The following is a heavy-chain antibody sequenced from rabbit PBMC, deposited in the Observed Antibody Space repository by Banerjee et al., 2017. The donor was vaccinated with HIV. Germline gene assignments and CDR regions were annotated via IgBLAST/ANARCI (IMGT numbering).Heavy chain of an antibody. Sequence: QSLEESGGDLVKPGASLTLTCTASGFSFSSSYYMCWVRQAPGKGLEWIACIYAGSSGSTYYASWAKGRFTISKTSSTTVTLQMTSLTAADTATYFCARAGDYGHWNLWGPGT. CDR2: IYAGSSGST. D-gene: IGHD2-1*01. V-gene: IGHV1S40*01. J-gene: IGHJ4*01. CDR1: GFSFSSSYY. CDR3: ARAGDYGHWNL.